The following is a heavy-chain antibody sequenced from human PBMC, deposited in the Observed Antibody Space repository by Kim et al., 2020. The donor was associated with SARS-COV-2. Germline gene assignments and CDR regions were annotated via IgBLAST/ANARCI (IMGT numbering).Heavy chain of an antibody. D-gene: IGHD3-10*02. CDR1: GFTVDDYS. Sequence: GGSLRLSCAASGFTVDDYSIHWVRQTPGKGLEWVSGISRDSGSIAYADSGKGLFTISGDNAKKSFYLQMNRLRAEATALYYSAKERDMCTMSDCIDALD. V-gene: IGHV3-9*01. CDR3: AKERDMCTMSDCIDALD. J-gene: IGHJ3*02. CDR2: ISRDSGSI.